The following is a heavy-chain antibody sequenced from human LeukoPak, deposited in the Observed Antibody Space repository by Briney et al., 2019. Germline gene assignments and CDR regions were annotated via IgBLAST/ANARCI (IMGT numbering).Heavy chain of an antibody. V-gene: IGHV4-30-2*01. D-gene: IGHD3-16*02. CDR3: ARVGPYDYVWGSYRGWFDP. CDR2: IYHSGST. Sequence: SETLSLTCAVSGGSISSGGYSWSWIRQPPGKGLEWIGYIYHSGSTNYNPSLKSRVTISVDTSKNQFSLKLSSVTAADTAVYYCARVGPYDYVWGSYRGWFDPWGQGTLVTVSS. CDR1: GGSISSGGYS. J-gene: IGHJ5*02.